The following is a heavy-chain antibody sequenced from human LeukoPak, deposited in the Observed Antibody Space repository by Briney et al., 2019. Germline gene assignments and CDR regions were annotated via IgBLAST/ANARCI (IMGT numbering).Heavy chain of an antibody. J-gene: IGHJ5*02. D-gene: IGHD5-24*01. CDR1: GYTFTNYW. V-gene: IGHV5-51*01. Sequence: GESLKISCKGSGYTFTNYWIGWVRQMPGNGLEWMGIIYPGDSDTRYSPSFQGQVTISADKSISTAYLQWSSLKASDTAMYYCARLGGRHGYNWGDLWGQGTLVSVSS. CDR3: ARLGGRHGYNWGDL. CDR2: IYPGDSDT.